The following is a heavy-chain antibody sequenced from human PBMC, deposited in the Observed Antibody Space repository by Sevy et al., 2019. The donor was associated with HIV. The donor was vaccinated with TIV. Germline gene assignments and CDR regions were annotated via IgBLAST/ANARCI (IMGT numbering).Heavy chain of an antibody. V-gene: IGHV1-18*01. Sequence: ASVKVSCKASGYTFTSYGISWVRQAPGQGLELMGWISAYNGNTNYAQKLQGRVTMTTDTSTSTAYMELRSLRSDDTAVYYCARGRQVYSSSWYYPDQYYYYGMDVWGQGTTVTVSS. CDR1: GYTFTSYG. D-gene: IGHD6-13*01. CDR2: ISAYNGNT. CDR3: ARGRQVYSSSWYYPDQYYYYGMDV. J-gene: IGHJ6*02.